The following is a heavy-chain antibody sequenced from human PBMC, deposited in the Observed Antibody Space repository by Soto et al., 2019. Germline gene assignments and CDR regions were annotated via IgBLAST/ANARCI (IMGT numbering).Heavy chain of an antibody. J-gene: IGHJ6*03. CDR1: GYTFTSYG. CDR2: ISAYNGNT. Sequence: QVQLVQSGAEVKKPGASVKVSCKASGYTFTSYGISWVRQAPGQVLEWMGWISAYNGNTNYAQKLQGRVTMTTDTSTSTAYLELMSLRSDDTAVYYCAREPRLRYSYGFYYYYMDVWGKGTTVTVSS. CDR3: AREPRLRYSYGFYYYYMDV. V-gene: IGHV1-18*01. D-gene: IGHD5-18*01.